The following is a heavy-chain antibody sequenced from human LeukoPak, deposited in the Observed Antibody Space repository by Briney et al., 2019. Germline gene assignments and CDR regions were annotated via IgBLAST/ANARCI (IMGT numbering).Heavy chain of an antibody. Sequence: SETLSLTCTVSGGSISSYYRSWIRQPPGKGLEWIGYIDYSGSTNYNPSLKSRVTISLDTSKNQSSLKLSSVTAADTAVYYCARDHIAANGTSNWFDPWGQGTLVTVSS. V-gene: IGHV4-59*01. CDR3: ARDHIAANGTSNWFDP. CDR2: IDYSGST. D-gene: IGHD6-13*01. CDR1: GGSISSYY. J-gene: IGHJ5*02.